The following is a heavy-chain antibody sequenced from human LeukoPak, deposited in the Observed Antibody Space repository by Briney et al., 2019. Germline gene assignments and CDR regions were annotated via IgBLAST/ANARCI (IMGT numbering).Heavy chain of an antibody. CDR2: INSDGSIT. CDR3: ASPMWDTAIHDY. CDR1: GFTFSSYA. V-gene: IGHV3-74*01. Sequence: GGSLRLSCSASGFTFSSYATHWVRQAPGKGLVWVSRINSDGSITSYADSVKGRFTISRDNAKDTLYLQMNSLRAEDAAVYYCASPMWDTAIHDYWGQGTLVTVSS. J-gene: IGHJ4*02. D-gene: IGHD5-18*01.